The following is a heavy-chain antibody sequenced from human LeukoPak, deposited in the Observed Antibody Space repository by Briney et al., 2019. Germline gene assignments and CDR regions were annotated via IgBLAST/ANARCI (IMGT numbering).Heavy chain of an antibody. D-gene: IGHD3-9*01. Sequence: PGGSLILSCAASGFTVSSNYMSWVRQAPGKGLEWVSVIYSGGSTYYADSVKGRFTISRDNSKNTLYLQMNSLRAEDTAVYYCARVSSDILTGYYAFDYWGQGTLVTVSS. CDR2: IYSGGST. J-gene: IGHJ4*02. V-gene: IGHV3-53*01. CDR3: ARVSSDILTGYYAFDY. CDR1: GFTVSSNY.